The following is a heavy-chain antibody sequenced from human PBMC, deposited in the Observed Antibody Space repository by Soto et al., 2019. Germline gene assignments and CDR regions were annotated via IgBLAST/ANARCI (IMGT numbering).Heavy chain of an antibody. J-gene: IGHJ5*02. CDR3: ARGVSITGTTIGWFDH. D-gene: IGHD1-7*01. V-gene: IGHV3-11*06. CDR2: ISSSSSYT. CDR1: GFTFSDYY. Sequence: XGSLILSCAASGFTFSDYYMSWIRQAPGKGLEWVSYISSSSSYTNYADSVKGRFTISRDNAKNSLYLQMNSLRAEDTAVYYCARGVSITGTTIGWFDHWGHGTLVTVSS.